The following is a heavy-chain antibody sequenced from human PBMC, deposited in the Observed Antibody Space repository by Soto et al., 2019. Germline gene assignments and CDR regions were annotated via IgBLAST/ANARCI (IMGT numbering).Heavy chain of an antibody. Sequence: ASETLSLTCTVSGGSVSSGDYYWSWIRQPPGKGLEWIGYIYYTGSSNYNPSLKSRVTISVDTSKNQFSLKLNSVTAADTAVYYCARMNYYDTSGYPFDYWGQGTLVTVSS. CDR1: GGSVSSGDYY. CDR2: IYYTGSS. CDR3: ARMNYYDTSGYPFDY. D-gene: IGHD3-22*01. J-gene: IGHJ4*02. V-gene: IGHV4-61*08.